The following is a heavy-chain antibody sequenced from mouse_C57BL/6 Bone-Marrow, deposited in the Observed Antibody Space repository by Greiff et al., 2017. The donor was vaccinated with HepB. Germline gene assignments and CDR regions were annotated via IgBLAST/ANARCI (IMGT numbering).Heavy chain of an antibody. D-gene: IGHD2-3*01. CDR1: GFTFSSYA. J-gene: IGHJ3*01. CDR3: ARGGGIYDGYLFAY. Sequence: EVQRVESGGGLVKPGGSLKLSCAASGFTFSSYAMSWVRQTPEKRLEWVATISDGGSYTYYPDNVKGRFTISRDNAKNNLYLQMSHLKSEDTAMYYCARGGGIYDGYLFAYWGQGTLVTVSA. V-gene: IGHV5-4*01. CDR2: ISDGGSYT.